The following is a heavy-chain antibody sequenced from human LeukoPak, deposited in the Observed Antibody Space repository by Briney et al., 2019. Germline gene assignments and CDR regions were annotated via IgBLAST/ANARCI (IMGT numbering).Heavy chain of an antibody. CDR2: ICDSGST. CDR1: GASISGSGYY. V-gene: IGHV4-39*01. D-gene: IGHD6-13*01. Sequence: SETLSLTCTVSGASISGSGYYWGWIRQPPGKGLEWIGNICDSGSTYYNASLQSRVTISIDTSKNQFSLRLSSVTAADTAMYYCARVYYSNSYDYWYFDLWGRGTLVTVSS. J-gene: IGHJ2*01. CDR3: ARVYYSNSYDYWYFDL.